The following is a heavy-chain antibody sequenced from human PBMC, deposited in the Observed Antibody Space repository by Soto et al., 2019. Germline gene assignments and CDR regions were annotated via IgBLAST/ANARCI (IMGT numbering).Heavy chain of an antibody. V-gene: IGHV1-24*01. CDR2: FDAAELEM. J-gene: IGHJ4*02. CDR1: GYSPTEIS. Sequence: QVQLVQSGAELKRPGASVKVSCKFSGYSPTEISMQWVRQAPGKGLEWMGGFDAAELEMIYSQKFQGRVTMTEDTSTDTAYMQLTGLTSDDTAVYYCATDYDLFYWGQGTLVTVSS. CDR3: ATDYDLFY. D-gene: IGHD3-3*01.